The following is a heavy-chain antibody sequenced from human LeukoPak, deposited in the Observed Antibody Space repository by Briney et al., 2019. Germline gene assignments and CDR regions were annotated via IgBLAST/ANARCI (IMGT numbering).Heavy chain of an antibody. J-gene: IGHJ4*02. V-gene: IGHV1-8*01. CDR2: MNPNSGNT. CDR1: GYTFTGYD. Sequence: ASVKVSCKASGYTFTGYDINWVRQPTGQGLEWMGWMNPNSGNTGYAQKFQGRVTMTRDTSISTAYMELSSLRSEDTAVYYCARESGFYGSGSRYWGQGTLVTVSS. CDR3: ARESGFYGSGSRY. D-gene: IGHD3-10*01.